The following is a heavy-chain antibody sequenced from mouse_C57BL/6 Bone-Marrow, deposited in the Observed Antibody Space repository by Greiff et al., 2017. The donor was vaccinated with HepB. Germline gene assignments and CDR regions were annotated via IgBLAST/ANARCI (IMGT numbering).Heavy chain of an antibody. V-gene: IGHV1-42*01. CDR1: GYSFTGYY. D-gene: IGHD1-1*01. J-gene: IGHJ4*01. Sequence: VQLQQSGPELVKPGASVKISCKASGYSFTGYYMNWVKQSPGKSLEWIGEINPSNGGTTYNQKFKAKATLTVDKSSSTAYMQLKSLTSEDSAVYYCAINVLPYLDYWGQGTSVTVSS. CDR3: AINVLPYLDY. CDR2: INPSNGGT.